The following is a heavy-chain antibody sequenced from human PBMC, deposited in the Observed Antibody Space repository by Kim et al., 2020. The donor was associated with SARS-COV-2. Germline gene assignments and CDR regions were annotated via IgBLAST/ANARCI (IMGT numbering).Heavy chain of an antibody. V-gene: IGHV4-34*01. CDR1: GGSFSGYY. CDR3: ARGLGRWSYHRVPSWHFDP. J-gene: IGHJ5*02. CDR2: INHSGST. D-gene: IGHD3-16*02. Sequence: SETLSLTCAVYGGSFSGYYWSWIRQPPGKGLEWIGEINHSGSTNYNPSLKSRVTISVDTSKNQFSLKLSSVTAADTAVYYCARGLGRWSYHRVPSWHFDPWGQGTLVTVSS.